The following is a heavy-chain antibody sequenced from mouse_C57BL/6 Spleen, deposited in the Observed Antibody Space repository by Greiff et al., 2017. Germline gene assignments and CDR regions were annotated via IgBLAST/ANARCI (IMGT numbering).Heavy chain of an antibody. CDR2: IYPRSGNT. J-gene: IGHJ3*01. CDR3: ARGPSYYSNRTGFAY. D-gene: IGHD2-5*01. Sequence: QVHVKQSGAELARPGASVKLSCKASGYTFTSYGISWVKQRTGQGLEWIGEIYPRSGNTYYNEKFKGKATLTADKSSSTAYMELRSLTSEDSAVYFCARGPSYYSNRTGFAYWGQGTLVTVSA. CDR1: GYTFTSYG. V-gene: IGHV1-81*01.